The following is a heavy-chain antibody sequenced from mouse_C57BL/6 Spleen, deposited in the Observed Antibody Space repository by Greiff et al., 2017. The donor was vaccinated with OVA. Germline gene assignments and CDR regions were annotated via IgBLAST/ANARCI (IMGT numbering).Heavy chain of an antibody. Sequence: EVQLQQSGPELVKPGASVKISCKASGYSFTGYYMNWVKQSPEKSLEWIGEINHSTGGTTYNQKFKAKATLTVDKSSSTAYMQLKSLTSEDSAVYYCSRRGIYYGSHFDYWGQGTTLTVSS. CDR1: GYSFTGYY. D-gene: IGHD1-1*01. CDR3: SRRGIYYGSHFDY. CDR2: INHSTGGT. J-gene: IGHJ2*01. V-gene: IGHV1-42*01.